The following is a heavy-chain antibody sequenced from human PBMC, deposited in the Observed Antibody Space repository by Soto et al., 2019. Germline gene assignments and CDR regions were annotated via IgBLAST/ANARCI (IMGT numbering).Heavy chain of an antibody. CDR1: GFTFSDYY. V-gene: IGHV3-11*03. Sequence: GGSLRLSCAASGFTFSDYYMSWIRQAPGKGLEWVSYISSSSSYTNYADSVKGRFTISRDNAKNSLYLQMNSLRAEDTAVYYCATSQGYSYGFLDYWGQGNLVTVSS. CDR3: ATSQGYSYGFLDY. CDR2: ISSSSSYT. J-gene: IGHJ4*02. D-gene: IGHD5-18*01.